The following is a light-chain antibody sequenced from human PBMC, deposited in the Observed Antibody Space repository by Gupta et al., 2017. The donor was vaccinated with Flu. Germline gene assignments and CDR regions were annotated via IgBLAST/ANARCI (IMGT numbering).Light chain of an antibody. J-gene: IGLJ3*02. CDR1: DIGRKR. CDR3: QVWDSNSGRV. CDR2: DDD. V-gene: IGLV3-21*02. Sequence: SFVLTQPPSVSVAPGQTARISCGGSDIGRKRVNWYMRRPGQAPLLVVHDDDDRPSGIPERFSGSKSGNTATLTLSSVEAGDGADYYRQVWDSNSGRVFGGGTKLTVL.